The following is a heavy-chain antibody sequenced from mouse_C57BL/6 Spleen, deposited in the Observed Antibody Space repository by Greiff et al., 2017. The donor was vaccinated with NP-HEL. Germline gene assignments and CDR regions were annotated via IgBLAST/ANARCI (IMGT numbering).Heavy chain of an antibody. J-gene: IGHJ4*01. CDR3: ARHGSSSHYYAMDY. CDR1: GFTFSDYG. D-gene: IGHD1-1*01. CDR2: ISNLAYSI. Sequence: DVMLVESGGGLVQPGGSLKLSCAASGFTFSDYGMAWVRQAPRKGPEWVAFISNLAYSIYYADTVTGRFTISRENAKNTLYLEMSSLRSEDTAMYYCARHGSSSHYYAMDYWGQGTSVTVSS. V-gene: IGHV5-15*01.